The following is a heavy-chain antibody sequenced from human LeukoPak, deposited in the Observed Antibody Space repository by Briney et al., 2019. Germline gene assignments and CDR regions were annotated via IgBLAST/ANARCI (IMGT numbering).Heavy chain of an antibody. CDR3: ASGYYDFWSGYSYDY. V-gene: IGHV1-2*02. J-gene: IGHJ4*02. CDR1: GYTFTGYY. CDR2: INPNSGGT. D-gene: IGHD3-3*01. Sequence: GASVKVSCKASGYTFTGYYMHWVRRAPGQGLEWMGWINPNSGGTNYAQKFQGRVTMTRDTSISTAYMELSRLRSDDTAVYYCASGYYDFWSGYSYDYWGQGALVTVSS.